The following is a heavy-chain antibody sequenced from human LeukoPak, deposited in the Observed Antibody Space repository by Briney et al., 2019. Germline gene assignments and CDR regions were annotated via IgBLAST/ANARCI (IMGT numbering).Heavy chain of an antibody. V-gene: IGHV3-23*01. CDR2: ISGNGGST. J-gene: IGHJ4*02. CDR3: AKVAAMGPPGD. D-gene: IGHD2-2*01. CDR1: GVPFSSYA. Sequence: GGSLRLSCAASGVPFSSYAMSWGRQGPGKGLEWGSVISGNGGSTYYADSVKGRFTISRDNSKNTLYLQMHSLRAEDTAVYYCAKVAAMGPPGDCGQGTLVIASS.